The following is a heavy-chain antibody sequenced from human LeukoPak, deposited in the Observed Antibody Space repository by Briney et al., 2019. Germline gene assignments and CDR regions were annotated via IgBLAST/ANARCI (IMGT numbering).Heavy chain of an antibody. V-gene: IGHV3-48*01. Sequence: GGSLRLSCTGAGFTFATYTFNWVRQAPGKGLEWGSCISKYGNTIYYADSVKGRFTISRDNARKSMYFQMNNLRSEDTAVYYCARRDCNSIKCRGSNWFVPWGQGTLVSVSS. J-gene: IGHJ5*02. CDR3: ARRDCNSIKCRGSNWFVP. CDR1: GFTFATYT. CDR2: ISKYGNTI. D-gene: IGHD2/OR15-2a*01.